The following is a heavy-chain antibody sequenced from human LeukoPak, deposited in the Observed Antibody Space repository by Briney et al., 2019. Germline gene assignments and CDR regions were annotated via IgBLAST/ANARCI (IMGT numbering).Heavy chain of an antibody. Sequence: GGSLRLSCAASGFTFNSYWVHWVRQASGKGLEWVSSISSSSSYIYYADSVKGRFTISRDNAKNSLYLQMNSLRAEDTAVCYCARLIAAPNYYYGMDVWGKGTTVTVSS. CDR2: ISSSSSYI. V-gene: IGHV3-21*01. CDR1: GFTFNSYW. J-gene: IGHJ6*04. D-gene: IGHD2-15*01. CDR3: ARLIAAPNYYYGMDV.